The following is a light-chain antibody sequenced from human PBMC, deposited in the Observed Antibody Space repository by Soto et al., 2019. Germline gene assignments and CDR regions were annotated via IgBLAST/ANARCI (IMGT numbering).Light chain of an antibody. CDR2: EGN. J-gene: IGLJ1*01. CDR1: SSDVGSYNL. CDR3: CSYAGTNTFV. V-gene: IGLV2-23*01. Sequence: QSALTQPASVSGSPGQSITISCTGTSSDVGSYNLVSWYQQHPGKAPKLMIYEGNKRPSGVSNRFSGSKSANTASLTISGLQTEDEADYYCCSYAGTNTFVFGTGTSSPS.